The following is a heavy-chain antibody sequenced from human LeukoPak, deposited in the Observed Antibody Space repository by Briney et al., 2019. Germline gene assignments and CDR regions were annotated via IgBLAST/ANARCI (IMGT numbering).Heavy chain of an antibody. V-gene: IGHV3-48*03. J-gene: IGHJ6*04. D-gene: IGHD6-19*01. CDR1: GFTFSSYE. CDR2: ISSSGSTI. Sequence: GGSLRLSCAASGFTFSSYEMNWVRQAPGKGLXXXXYISSSGSTIYYADSVKGRFTISRDNAKNSLYLQMNSLRAEDTAVYYCAGEAVARNYYYYYGMDVWGKGTTVTVSS. CDR3: AGEAVARNYYYYYGMDV.